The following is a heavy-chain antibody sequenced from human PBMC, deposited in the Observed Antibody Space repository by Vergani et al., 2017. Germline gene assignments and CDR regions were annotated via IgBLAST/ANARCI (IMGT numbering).Heavy chain of an antibody. Sequence: EVQLVESGGDLVQPGRSLRLSCQTSGFNFGEYGVSWVRQAPGKGLEWVSAINRGSTTYYADSVKGRFTISRDNSKNTVFLQMNSLRAEDTAVYYCAKEGRSGITPFVADWGQGTLVTVSS. V-gene: IGHV3-23*04. D-gene: IGHD1-14*01. CDR2: INRGSTT. CDR1: GFNFGEYG. CDR3: AKEGRSGITPFVAD. J-gene: IGHJ4*02.